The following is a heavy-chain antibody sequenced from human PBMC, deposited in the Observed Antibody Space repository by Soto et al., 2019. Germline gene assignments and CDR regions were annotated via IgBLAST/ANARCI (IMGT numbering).Heavy chain of an antibody. Sequence: QVPLVESGGGVVQPGRSLRLSCAASGFTFSSYGMHLVRQAPGKGLEWVAVIWYDGSNKYYADSVKGRFTISRDNSKNTLYLQMNSLRAEDTAVYYCARDLGSYYGGGYYYGMDVWGQGTTVTVSS. V-gene: IGHV3-33*01. CDR3: ARDLGSYYGGGYYYGMDV. CDR2: IWYDGSNK. CDR1: GFTFSSYG. J-gene: IGHJ6*02. D-gene: IGHD1-26*01.